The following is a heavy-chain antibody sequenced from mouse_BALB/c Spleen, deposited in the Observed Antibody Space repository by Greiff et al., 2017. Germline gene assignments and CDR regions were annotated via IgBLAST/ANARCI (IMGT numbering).Heavy chain of an antibody. CDR1: GDSITSCY. D-gene: IGHD1-1*01. V-gene: IGHV3-8*02. CDR2: ISYSGST. J-gene: IGHJ3*01. CDR3: ARGGDSSYYYGSSYEGFAY. Sequence: VQLQQSGPSLVKPSQTLSLTCSVTGDSITSCYWNWIRKFPGNKLEYMGYISYSGSTYYNPSLKSRISITRDTSKNQYYLQLNSVTTEDTATYYCARGGDSSYYYGSSYEGFAYWGQGTLVTVSA.